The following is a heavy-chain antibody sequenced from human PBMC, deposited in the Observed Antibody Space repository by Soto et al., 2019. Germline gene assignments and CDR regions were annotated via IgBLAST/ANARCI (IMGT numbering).Heavy chain of an antibody. D-gene: IGHD3-10*01. CDR1: GGSVSSSDYY. CDR3: ARRSYGSGRSSYYYYYMDV. CDR2: IYYSGGT. V-gene: IGHV4-39*02. J-gene: IGHJ6*03. Sequence: PSETLSLTCTVSGGSVSSSDYYWGWIRQPPGKGLEWIGSIYYSGGTYYNPSLKSRVTISVDTSNNHFSLKLNSETAAVTAVYYCARRSYGSGRSSYYYYYMDVWGKGTTVTVSS.